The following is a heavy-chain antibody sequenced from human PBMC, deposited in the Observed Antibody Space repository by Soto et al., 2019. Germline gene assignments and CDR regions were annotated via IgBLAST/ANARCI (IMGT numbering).Heavy chain of an antibody. CDR3: AKRDIGLTVRGRKAVEI. D-gene: IGHD2-2*03. V-gene: IGHV3-23*01. J-gene: IGHJ3*02. CDR1: GFTFSSYA. Sequence: GGSLRLSCAASGFTFSSYAMSWVRQAPGKGLEWVSAISGSGGSTYYADSVKGRFTISRDNSRNTLYLQMNSLRAEDTAVYYCAKRDIGLTVRGRKAVEICGQLTMVPVAS. CDR2: ISGSGGST.